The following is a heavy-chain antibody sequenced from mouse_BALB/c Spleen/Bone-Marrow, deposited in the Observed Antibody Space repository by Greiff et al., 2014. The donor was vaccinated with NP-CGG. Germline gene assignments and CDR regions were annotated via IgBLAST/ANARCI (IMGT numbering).Heavy chain of an antibody. J-gene: IGHJ2*01. CDR2: IYPGDGDT. V-gene: IGHV1-80*01. CDR1: GYAISSYW. CDR3: ARGRGWYLDY. D-gene: IGHD2-3*01. Sequence: VKLMESGAELVRPGSSVKISCKASGYAISSYWMSWVKQRPGQGLEWIGQIYPGDGDTNYNGKFKGKATLTADKSSSTAYMQISSLTSEDSAVYFCARGRGWYLDYWGQGTTLTVSS.